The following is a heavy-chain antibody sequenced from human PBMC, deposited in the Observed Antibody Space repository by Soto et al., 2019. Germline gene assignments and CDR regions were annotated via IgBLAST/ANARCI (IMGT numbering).Heavy chain of an antibody. CDR2: ISGSGGST. J-gene: IGHJ4*02. CDR1: GFTFSSYA. D-gene: IGHD4-17*01. V-gene: IGHV3-23*01. CDR3: AKDQTTVTTRDLDY. Sequence: LRLSCAASGFTFSSYAMSWVRQAPGKGLEWVSAISGSGGSTYYADSVKGRFTISRDNSKNTLYLQMNSLRAEDTAVYYCAKDQTTVTTRDLDYWGQGTLVTVSS.